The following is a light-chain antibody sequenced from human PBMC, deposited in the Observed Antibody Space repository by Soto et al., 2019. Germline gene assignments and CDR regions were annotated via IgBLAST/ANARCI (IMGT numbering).Light chain of an antibody. CDR3: SSYTSSSTYV. V-gene: IGLV2-14*01. Sequence: QSVLTQPASVSGSPGQSITISCTGTSSDVGGYNYVSWCQQHPGKAPKLMIYEVSHRPSGVSNRFSGSKSGNTASLTISGLQAEDEADYYCSSYTSSSTYVFGTGTQLTVL. J-gene: IGLJ1*01. CDR2: EVS. CDR1: SSDVGGYNY.